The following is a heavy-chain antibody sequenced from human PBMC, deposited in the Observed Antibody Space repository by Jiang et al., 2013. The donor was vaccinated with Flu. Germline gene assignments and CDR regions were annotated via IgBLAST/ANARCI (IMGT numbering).Heavy chain of an antibody. J-gene: IGHJ6*03. CDR1: GYSFTNYW. CDR3: ATLVRYNSGWDDYYYYMDV. V-gene: IGHV5-10-1*03. CDR2: IDPSDSYT. Sequence: VQLVESGAEVKKPGESLRISCKGSGYSFTNYWITGVRQMPGKGLEWMGRIDPSDSYTNYSPSFQGHVTISVDKSISTAYVQWDSLKASDTAMYYCATLVRYNSGWDDYYYYMDVWGKGTTVTVSS. D-gene: IGHD6-19*01.